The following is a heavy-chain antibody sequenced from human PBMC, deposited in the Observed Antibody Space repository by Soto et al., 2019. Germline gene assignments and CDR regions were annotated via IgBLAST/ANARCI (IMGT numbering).Heavy chain of an antibody. Sequence: VGSLRLSCAASGFTFSSYGMHWVRQAPGKGLEWVAVISYDGSNKYYADSVKGRFTISRDNSKNTLYLQMNSLRAEDTAVYYCAKGWIGPYFGVPKPFDYYYMDVCGKGTTVTVSS. V-gene: IGHV3-30*18. CDR1: GFTFSSYG. D-gene: IGHD3-3*01. CDR2: ISYDGSNK. CDR3: AKGWIGPYFGVPKPFDYYYMDV. J-gene: IGHJ6*03.